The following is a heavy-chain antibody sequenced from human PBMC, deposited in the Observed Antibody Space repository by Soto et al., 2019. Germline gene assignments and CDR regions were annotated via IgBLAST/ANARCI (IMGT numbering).Heavy chain of an antibody. J-gene: IGHJ5*02. Sequence: QVQLVQSGAEVKKPGASVKVSCKASGYTFTSYGISWVRQAPGQGLEWMGWTSAYNGNTNYAQKLQGRVTMTTDTSTSTAYMELRSLRSDDTAVYYCARIDYDFWSGYYWVDPWGQGTLVTVSS. CDR1: GYTFTSYG. D-gene: IGHD3-3*01. CDR3: ARIDYDFWSGYYWVDP. V-gene: IGHV1-18*04. CDR2: TSAYNGNT.